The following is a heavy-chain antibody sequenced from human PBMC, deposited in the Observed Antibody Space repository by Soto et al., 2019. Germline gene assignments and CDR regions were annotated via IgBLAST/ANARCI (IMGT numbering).Heavy chain of an antibody. CDR3: ARDWTYYYGSGSYSNFDY. V-gene: IGHV1-18*01. CDR2: ISTYTGNT. D-gene: IGHD3-10*01. Sequence: ASVKVSCKASGYTFTNYGISWVRQAPGQGLEWLGWISTYTGNTDYAQKLQGRLTMTTDTSTTTAYMELRSLRSDDTAVYYCARDWTYYYGSGSYSNFDYWGQGTLVTVSS. CDR1: GYTFTNYG. J-gene: IGHJ4*02.